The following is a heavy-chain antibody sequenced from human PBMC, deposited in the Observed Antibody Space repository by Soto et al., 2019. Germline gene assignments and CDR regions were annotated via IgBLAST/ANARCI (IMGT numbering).Heavy chain of an antibody. V-gene: IGHV4-34*01. CDR3: ARGNIVVVVAATSYYYYYMDV. CDR2: INHSGST. Sequence: SETLSLTCAVYGGSFSGYYWSWIRQPPGKGLEWIGEINHSGSTNYNPSLKSRVTISVDTSKNQFSLKLSSVTAADTAVYYCARGNIVVVVAATSYYYYYMDVWGKGTTVTV. D-gene: IGHD2-15*01. J-gene: IGHJ6*03. CDR1: GGSFSGYY.